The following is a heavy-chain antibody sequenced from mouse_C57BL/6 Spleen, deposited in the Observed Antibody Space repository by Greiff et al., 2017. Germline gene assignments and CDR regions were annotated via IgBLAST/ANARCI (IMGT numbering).Heavy chain of an antibody. CDR1: GYSITSGYY. CDR3: ASFNDYYAMDY. Sequence: EVQLQESGPGLVKPSQSLSLTCSVTGYSITSGYYWNWIRQFPGNKLEWMGYISYDGSNNYNPSLKNRISITRDTSKNQFFLKLNSVTTEDTATYYCASFNDYYAMDYWGQGTSVTVSS. CDR2: ISYDGSN. V-gene: IGHV3-6*01. J-gene: IGHJ4*01.